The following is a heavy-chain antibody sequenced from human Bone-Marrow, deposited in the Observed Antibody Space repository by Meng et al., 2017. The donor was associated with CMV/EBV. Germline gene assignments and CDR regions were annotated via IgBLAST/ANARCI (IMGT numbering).Heavy chain of an antibody. J-gene: IGHJ4*02. D-gene: IGHD6-19*01. CDR3: ARERDTTGAVAGTTPFDY. Sequence: GSLRLSCTVSGGSISSSSYYWGWIRQPPGKGLEWIGSIYYSGSTYYNPSLKSRVTISVDTSKNQFSLKLSSVTAADTAVYYCARERDTTGAVAGTTPFDYWGQGTLVTVSS. CDR1: GGSISSSSYY. V-gene: IGHV4-39*01. CDR2: IYYSGST.